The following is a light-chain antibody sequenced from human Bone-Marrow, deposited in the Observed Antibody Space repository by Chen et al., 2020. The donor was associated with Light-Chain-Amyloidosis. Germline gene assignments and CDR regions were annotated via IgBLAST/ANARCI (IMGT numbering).Light chain of an antibody. CDR2: RDT. CDR1: DLPTKY. V-gene: IGLV3-25*03. J-gene: IGLJ2*01. CDR3: QSADSSGTYAVI. Sequence: SYELTQPPSGSVSPGQTARITCSGDDLPTKYAYWYQQKPGQAPVLVIHRDTERPSGISERFSGSSSGTTATLTISGVQAEDEADYHCQSADSSGTYAVIFGGGTKLTVL.